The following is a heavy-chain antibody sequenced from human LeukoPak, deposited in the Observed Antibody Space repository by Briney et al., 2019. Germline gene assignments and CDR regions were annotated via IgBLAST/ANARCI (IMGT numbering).Heavy chain of an antibody. CDR3: VGGAPNWGFDF. V-gene: IGHV1-2*02. Sequence: AASVKVSCKASGYTFTGYYMHWVRQAPGQGLEWMGWINPNSGGTNYAQKFQGRVTMTRYTSVSTAYMELSSLRPEDTAVYYCVGGAPNWGFDFWGQGTLVTVSS. CDR1: GYTFTGYY. J-gene: IGHJ4*02. CDR2: INPNSGGT. D-gene: IGHD7-27*01.